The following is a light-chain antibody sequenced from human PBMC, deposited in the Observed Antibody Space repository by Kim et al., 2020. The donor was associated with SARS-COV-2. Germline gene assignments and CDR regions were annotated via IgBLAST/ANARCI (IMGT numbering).Light chain of an antibody. CDR2: GAS. CDR1: QNIRNN. Sequence: LSVSPGERATLSCRASQNIRNNLVWFQKKHGQAHRLLIYGASLRDTGIPARCSGSGSGTEFTLTITDLHAEDFASYFCHQSTYRGSFGQGTKLEIK. J-gene: IGKJ2*04. CDR3: HQSTYRGS. V-gene: IGKV3-15*01.